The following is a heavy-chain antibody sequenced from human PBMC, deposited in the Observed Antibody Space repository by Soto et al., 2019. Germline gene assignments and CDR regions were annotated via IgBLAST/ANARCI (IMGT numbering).Heavy chain of an antibody. CDR3: ARGRYCLTGRCFPNWFES. V-gene: IGHV4-30-4*01. Sequence: TLSLTCSVSGDSISNLDYFWAWIRQPPGQALEYIGYIYKSATTYYNPSFESRVAISVDTSKSQFSLNVTSVTAADTAVYFCARGRYCLTGRCFPNWFESWGQGALVTVSS. CDR1: GDSISNLDYF. D-gene: IGHD7-27*01. CDR2: IYKSATT. J-gene: IGHJ5*01.